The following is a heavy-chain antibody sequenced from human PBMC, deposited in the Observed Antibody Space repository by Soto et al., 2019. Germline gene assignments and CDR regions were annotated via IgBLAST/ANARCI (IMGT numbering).Heavy chain of an antibody. CDR3: ARSELRITMIVVVIDYFDY. D-gene: IGHD3-22*01. V-gene: IGHV4-39*01. J-gene: IGHJ4*02. CDR1: GGSISSSSYY. Sequence: SETLSLTCTVSGGSISSSSYYWGWIRQPPGKGLEWIGSIYYSGSTYYNPSLKSRVTISVDTSKNQFSLKLSSVTAADTAVYYCARSELRITMIVVVIDYFDYWGQGTLVTVSS. CDR2: IYYSGST.